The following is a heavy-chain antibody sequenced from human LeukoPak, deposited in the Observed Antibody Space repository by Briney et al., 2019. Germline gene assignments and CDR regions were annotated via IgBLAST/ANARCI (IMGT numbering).Heavy chain of an antibody. V-gene: IGHV4-39*01. CDR1: GGSIISSSYY. Sequence: SETQSLTCTVSGGSIISSSYYWGWIRQPPGKGLEWIGSIYYSRSTYYNPSLKSRVTISVDTSKNQFSLKLSSVTAADTAVYYCARHWGIRGYYDSSGPKGWFDPWGQGTLVTVSS. CDR3: ARHWGIRGYYDSSGPKGWFDP. D-gene: IGHD3-22*01. J-gene: IGHJ5*02. CDR2: IYYSRST.